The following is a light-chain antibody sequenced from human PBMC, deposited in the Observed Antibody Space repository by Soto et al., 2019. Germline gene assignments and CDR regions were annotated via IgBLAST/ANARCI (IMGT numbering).Light chain of an antibody. V-gene: IGKV1-5*03. CDR2: KAS. CDR3: QHYNSYSEA. J-gene: IGKJ1*01. CDR1: QPISSW. Sequence: DIQMTQSPSTLSGSVGDRVTITCRASQPISSWLAWYQQKPGKAPKLLIYKASTFKSGVPSRFSGSGSGTEFTLTISSLQPDDFATYDCQHYNSYSEAFGQGNKVELK.